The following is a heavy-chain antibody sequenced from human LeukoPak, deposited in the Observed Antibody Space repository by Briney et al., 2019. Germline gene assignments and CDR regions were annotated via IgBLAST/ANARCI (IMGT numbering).Heavy chain of an antibody. Sequence: LAGGSLRLSCAASGFTFSSYGMHWVRQAPGKGLEWVAVIWYDGSNKYYADSVKGRFTISRDNSKNTLYLQMNSLRAEDTAVYYCARDPHYDFWSGYEGGDPFDYWGQGTLVTVSS. D-gene: IGHD3-3*01. CDR3: ARDPHYDFWSGYEGGDPFDY. V-gene: IGHV3-33*01. J-gene: IGHJ4*02. CDR2: IWYDGSNK. CDR1: GFTFSSYG.